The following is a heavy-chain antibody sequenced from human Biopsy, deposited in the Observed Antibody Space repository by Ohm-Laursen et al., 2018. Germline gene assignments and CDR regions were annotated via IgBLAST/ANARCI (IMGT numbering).Heavy chain of an antibody. Sequence: SLRLSCAASGFSVSSYDMNWVRQAPEKGLEWISCISETSSHIYDADSVRGRFTVARDIAKNSLYLQLNSLRVEDTAVYYCARDSSRRAREGGMDVWGQGTTVTVSS. CDR2: ISETSSHI. CDR1: GFSVSSYD. J-gene: IGHJ6*02. CDR3: ARDSSRRAREGGMDV. D-gene: IGHD6-6*01. V-gene: IGHV3-21*01.